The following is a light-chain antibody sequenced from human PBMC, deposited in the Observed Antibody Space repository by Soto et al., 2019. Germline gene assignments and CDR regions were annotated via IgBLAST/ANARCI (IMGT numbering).Light chain of an antibody. V-gene: IGKV3-20*01. CDR3: QQYGSSGT. CDR1: QSVSSSY. Sequence: EIVLTQSPGTLSLSPGERATLSCRASQSVSSSYLAWYQQKPGQAPRLLIYGASSRATGIPDRFSGSGSGTDFTLTISGLEPDAFAVYYCQQYGSSGTFGQGTRLEIK. J-gene: IGKJ5*01. CDR2: GAS.